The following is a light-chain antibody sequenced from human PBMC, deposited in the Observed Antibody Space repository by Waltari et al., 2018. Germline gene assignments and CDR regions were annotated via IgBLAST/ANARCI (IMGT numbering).Light chain of an antibody. J-gene: IGLJ2*01. CDR3: QSFDRSLNGVV. CDR1: RSNTGAVHD. CDR2: GSY. Sequence: QSVLTQPPSVSGAPGQGVTLPCTGRRSNTGAVHDVAWYHQLPRTAPQLLIYGSYNRPSGVPDRFSASRSGTSASLAITGLQAEDEADYYCQSFDRSLNGVVFGGGTKLTVL. V-gene: IGLV1-40*01.